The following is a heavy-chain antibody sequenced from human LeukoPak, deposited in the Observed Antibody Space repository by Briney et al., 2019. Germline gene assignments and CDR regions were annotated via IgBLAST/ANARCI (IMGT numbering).Heavy chain of an antibody. CDR2: IIPIFGTA. CDR3: AITYYDVLTGYYVYDAFDI. Sequence: ASVKVSCKASGGTFSSYAISWVRQAPGQGLEWMGGIIPIFGTANYAQKFQGRVTITADKSTSTAYMELSSLRSEDTAVYYCAITYYDVLTGYYVYDAFDIWGQGTMVTVSS. V-gene: IGHV1-69*06. D-gene: IGHD3-9*01. CDR1: GGTFSSYA. J-gene: IGHJ3*02.